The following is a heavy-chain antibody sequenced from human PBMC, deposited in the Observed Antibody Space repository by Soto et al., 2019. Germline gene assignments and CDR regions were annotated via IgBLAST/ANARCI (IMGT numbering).Heavy chain of an antibody. CDR2: IIPIFGTA. J-gene: IGHJ4*02. D-gene: IGHD3-22*01. CDR1: GGTFSSYA. V-gene: IGHV1-69*13. Sequence: SVKVSCKASGGTFSSYAISWVRQAPGQGLEWMGGIIPIFGTANYAQKFQGRVTITADESTSTAYMELSSLRSEDTAVYYCAREVWLKGPFDYWGQGTLVTVS. CDR3: AREVWLKGPFDY.